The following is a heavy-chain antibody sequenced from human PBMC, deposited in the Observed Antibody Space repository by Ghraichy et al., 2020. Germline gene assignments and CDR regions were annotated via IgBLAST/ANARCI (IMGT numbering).Heavy chain of an antibody. D-gene: IGHD3-10*01. CDR2: IYHSGST. CDR3: ARDPARAQGVIISSASGSWFDP. V-gene: IGHV4-4*02. J-gene: IGHJ5*02. Sequence: SETLSLTCAVSGGSISSSNWWSWVRQPPGKGLEWIGEIYHSGSTNYNPSLKSRVTISVDKSKNQFSLKLSSVTAADTAVYYCARDPARAQGVIISSASGSWFDPWGQGTLVTVSS. CDR1: GGSISSSNW.